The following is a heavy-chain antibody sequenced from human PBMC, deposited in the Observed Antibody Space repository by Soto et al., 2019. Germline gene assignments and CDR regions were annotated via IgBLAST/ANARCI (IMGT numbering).Heavy chain of an antibody. CDR2: ISYDGSNK. D-gene: IGHD6-19*01. Sequence: GGSLRLSCAASGFTFSSYGMHWVRQAPGKGLEWVAVISYDGSNKYYADSVKGRFTISRDNSKNTLYLQMNSLRAEDTAVYYCAKDPGYSSGWFKYYFDYWGQGTLVTVSS. V-gene: IGHV3-30*18. CDR3: AKDPGYSSGWFKYYFDY. CDR1: GFTFSSYG. J-gene: IGHJ4*02.